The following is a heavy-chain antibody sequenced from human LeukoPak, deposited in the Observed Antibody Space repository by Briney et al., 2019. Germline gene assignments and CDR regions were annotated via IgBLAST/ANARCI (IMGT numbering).Heavy chain of an antibody. CDR2: IYYSGST. CDR1: GGSISSYY. Sequence: PSETLSLTCTVSGGSISSYYWSWVRQTPGKGLEWIGSIYYSGSTNYNPSLKSRVTIAADTSKDQFSLKLRSVTAADTAVYYCAISNFYDSKGFDYWGQGTLVTVSS. D-gene: IGHD3-22*01. V-gene: IGHV4-59*08. CDR3: AISNFYDSKGFDY. J-gene: IGHJ4*02.